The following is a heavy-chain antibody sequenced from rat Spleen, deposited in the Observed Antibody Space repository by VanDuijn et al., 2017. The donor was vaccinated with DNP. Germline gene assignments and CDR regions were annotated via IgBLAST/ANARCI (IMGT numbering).Heavy chain of an antibody. CDR1: GFNFNDYW. CDR2: ISYFGDNT. Sequence: EVQLVESGGGLVQPGRSLKLSCAASGFNFNDYWMAWVRQAPTKGLELVAYISYFGDNTYSGDSVKVRFTISRDNAKSTLYLQMNSLRSEDMATYYCARHGRRVFDYWGQGVMVTVSS. J-gene: IGHJ2*01. D-gene: IGHD1-11*01. V-gene: IGHV5-22*01. CDR3: ARHGRRVFDY.